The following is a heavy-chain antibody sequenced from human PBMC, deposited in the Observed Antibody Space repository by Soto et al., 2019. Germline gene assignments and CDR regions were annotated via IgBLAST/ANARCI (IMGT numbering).Heavy chain of an antibody. CDR1: GGSISSYY. D-gene: IGHD2-15*01. Sequence: QVQLQESGPGLVKPSETLSLTCTVSGGSISSYYWSWIRQPPGKGLEWIGYIYYSGSTNYNPSLKSRVTISVDTSKNQFSLKLSSVTAADTAVYYCASIGGNVVDYWGQGTLVTVSS. V-gene: IGHV4-59*01. CDR2: IYYSGST. J-gene: IGHJ4*02. CDR3: ASIGGNVVDY.